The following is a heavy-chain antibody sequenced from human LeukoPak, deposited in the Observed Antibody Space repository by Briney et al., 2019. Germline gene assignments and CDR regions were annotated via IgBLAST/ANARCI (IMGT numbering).Heavy chain of an antibody. Sequence: ASVKVSCKASGYTFTSYGISWVRQAPGQGLEWMGWISAYNGNTNYAQKLQGRVTMTTDTSTSTAYMELSRLRSDDTAVYYCAREVVVVAATPVPRGFDPWGQGTLVTVSS. CDR3: AREVVVVAATPVPRGFDP. J-gene: IGHJ5*02. D-gene: IGHD2-15*01. V-gene: IGHV1-18*01. CDR1: GYTFTSYG. CDR2: ISAYNGNT.